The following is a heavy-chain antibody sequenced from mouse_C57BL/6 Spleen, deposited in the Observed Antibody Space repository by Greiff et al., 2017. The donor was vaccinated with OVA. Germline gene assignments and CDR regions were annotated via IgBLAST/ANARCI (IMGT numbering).Heavy chain of an antibody. CDR1: GFTFSNYW. V-gene: IGHV6-3*01. CDR2: IRLKSDNYAT. Sequence: EVQLQESGGGLVQPGGSMKLSCVASGFTFSNYWMNWVRQSPEKGLEWVAQIRLKSDNYATHYAESVKGRFTISRDDSKSSVYLHMNNLMHEDTGIDYCTYYYWGTGTTVTVSA. J-gene: IGHJ1*03. CDR3: TYYY. D-gene: IGHD1-1*01.